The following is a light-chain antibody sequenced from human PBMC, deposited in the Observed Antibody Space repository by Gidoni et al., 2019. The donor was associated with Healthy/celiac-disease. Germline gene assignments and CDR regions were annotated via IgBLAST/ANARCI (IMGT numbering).Light chain of an antibody. CDR1: TLGDKY. CDR2: QDS. J-gene: IGLJ2*01. Sequence: SYELTHPPSVSVSPGQTASITCSGDTLGDKYARWYQQKPGQSPVLVIYQDSKRPSGIHERFSGSNSGNTATLTISGTQAMDEADYYCQAWDSSTVVFGGGTKLTVL. CDR3: QAWDSSTVV. V-gene: IGLV3-1*01.